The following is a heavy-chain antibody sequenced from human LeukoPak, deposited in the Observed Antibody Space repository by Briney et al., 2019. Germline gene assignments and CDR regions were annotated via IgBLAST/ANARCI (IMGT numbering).Heavy chain of an antibody. J-gene: IGHJ4*02. CDR2: INPSGGST. CDR1: GYTFTSYH. CDR3: ARQYYDILTGYSNSDY. Sequence: ASVKVSCKASGYTFTSYHMHWVRQAPGQGLEWMGIINPSGGSTSYAQKFQGRVTMTRDTSTSTVYMELSSLRSEDTAVYYCARQYYDILTGYSNSDYWGQGTLVTVSS. D-gene: IGHD3-9*01. V-gene: IGHV1-46*01.